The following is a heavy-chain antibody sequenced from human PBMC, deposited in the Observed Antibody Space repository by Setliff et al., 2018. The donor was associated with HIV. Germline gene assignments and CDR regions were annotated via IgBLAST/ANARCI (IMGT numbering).Heavy chain of an antibody. D-gene: IGHD6-13*01. Sequence: ASVKVSCKASGYTFTSYAMHWVRQAPGQRLEWMGWINAGNGNTKYSQKFQGRVTITRDTSASTAYMELSSLRSEDTAVYYCAVGGIAAAGWWFDPWGQGTLVTVSS. CDR1: GYTFTSYA. J-gene: IGHJ5*02. CDR2: INAGNGNT. V-gene: IGHV1-3*01. CDR3: AVGGIAAAGWWFDP.